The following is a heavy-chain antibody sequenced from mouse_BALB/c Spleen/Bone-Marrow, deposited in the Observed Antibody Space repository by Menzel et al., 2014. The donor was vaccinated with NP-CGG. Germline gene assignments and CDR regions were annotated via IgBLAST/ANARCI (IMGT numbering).Heavy chain of an antibody. J-gene: IGHJ4*01. CDR3: PRDDGYLYAMDY. D-gene: IGHD2-3*01. Sequence: QVQLQQSAAELARPGASVKLSCKASGYTITSYTMHWVKQRPGQGLEWIGYINPSSGNSEYNQKFKDKTTLTADKSSSTASMQLCSLTSEDSAVYYCPRDDGYLYAMDYWGQGTSVTVSS. CDR1: GYTITSYT. V-gene: IGHV1-4*02. CDR2: INPSSGNS.